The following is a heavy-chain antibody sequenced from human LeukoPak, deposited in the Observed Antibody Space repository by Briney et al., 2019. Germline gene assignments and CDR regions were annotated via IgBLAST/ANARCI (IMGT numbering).Heavy chain of an antibody. CDR1: GGSFSGYY. CDR3: ARAVSGRFDY. J-gene: IGHJ4*02. CDR2: INHSGST. D-gene: IGHD6-19*01. V-gene: IGHV4-34*01. Sequence: SETLSLTCAVYGGSFSGYYWSWIRQPPGKGLEWIGEINHSGSTNYNPSLKRRVTISVDTSKNQFSLKLSSVTAADTAIYYCARAVSGRFDYWGQGTLVTVSS.